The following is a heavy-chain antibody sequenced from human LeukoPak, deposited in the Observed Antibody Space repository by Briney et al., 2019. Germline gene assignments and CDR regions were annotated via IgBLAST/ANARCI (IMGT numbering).Heavy chain of an antibody. Sequence: PGGSLRLSCAASGFTFSSYGMHWVRQAPGKGLEWVAFIRSDGSNKYYADSVKGRFTISRDNSKLYLQMNSLRAEDTAVYYCAKIGWDDAFDIWGQGTMVTVSS. CDR1: GFTFSSYG. J-gene: IGHJ3*02. V-gene: IGHV3-30*02. CDR3: AKIGWDDAFDI. D-gene: IGHD6-19*01. CDR2: IRSDGSNK.